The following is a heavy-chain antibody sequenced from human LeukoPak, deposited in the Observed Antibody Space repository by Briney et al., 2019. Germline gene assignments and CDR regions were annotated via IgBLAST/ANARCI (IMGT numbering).Heavy chain of an antibody. CDR2: INPSGGST. CDR3: ARDLVGATFY. J-gene: IGHJ4*02. V-gene: IGHV1-46*01. Sequence: ASVTVSCTASGYTFTSYYMHWVRQAPGQGLEWMGIINPSGGSTSYAQKFQGRVTMTRDTSTSTVYMELSSLRSEDTAVYYCARDLVGATFYWGQGTLVTVSS. CDR1: GYTFTSYY. D-gene: IGHD1-26*01.